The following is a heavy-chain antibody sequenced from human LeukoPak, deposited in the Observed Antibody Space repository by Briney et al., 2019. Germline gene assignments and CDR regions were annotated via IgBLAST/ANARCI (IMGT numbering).Heavy chain of an antibody. Sequence: QAGGSLSLSCAASGFRFSGYWRTWVRQAPGKGLEWVINIKGDGSETSYVTSVRGRFTISRDNAKNSLYLQMNNLRVENTAVYYCAREEVKSFDNWGQGTLVTVSS. CDR2: IKGDGSET. V-gene: IGHV3-7*03. CDR1: GFRFSGYW. J-gene: IGHJ4*02. CDR3: AREEVKSFDN.